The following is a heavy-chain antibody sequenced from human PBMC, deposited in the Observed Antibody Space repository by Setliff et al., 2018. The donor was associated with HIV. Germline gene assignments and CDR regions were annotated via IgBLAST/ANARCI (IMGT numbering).Heavy chain of an antibody. Sequence: ASVKVSCKASGYTFTSYDINWVRQATGQGVEWMGWISAYNGNTNYAQKLQGRVTMTTDTSTSTAYMELRSLRSDDTAVYYCARGYYNFWSGYYDSRFPNPIDAFDIWGQGTMVTVSS. CDR1: GYTFTSYD. J-gene: IGHJ3*02. CDR2: ISAYNGNT. D-gene: IGHD3-3*01. CDR3: ARGYYNFWSGYYDSRFPNPIDAFDI. V-gene: IGHV1-18*01.